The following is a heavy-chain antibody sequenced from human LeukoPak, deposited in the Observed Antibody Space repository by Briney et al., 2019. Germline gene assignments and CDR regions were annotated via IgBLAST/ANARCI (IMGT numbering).Heavy chain of an antibody. J-gene: IGHJ6*03. D-gene: IGHD4-23*01. CDR3: AKPTPHYYYYYMDV. CDR2: ISSSSSYI. CDR1: GFTVSTNY. V-gene: IGHV3-21*01. Sequence: GGSLRLSCAASGFTVSTNYLTWVRQAPGKGLEWASSISSSSSYIYYADSVKGRFTISRDNAKNSLYLQMNSLRAEDTAVYYCAKPTPHYYYYYMDVWGKGTTVTVSS.